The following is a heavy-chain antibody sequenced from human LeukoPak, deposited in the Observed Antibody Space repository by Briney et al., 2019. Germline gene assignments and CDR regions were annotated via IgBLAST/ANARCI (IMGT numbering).Heavy chain of an antibody. CDR1: GFTFSSYS. J-gene: IGHJ6*02. CDR2: ISSSSSYI. D-gene: IGHD4-11*01. V-gene: IGHV3-21*04. CDR3: ARNQRNYPGYYYYYGMDV. Sequence: GGSLRLSCAASGFTFSSYSMNWVRQAPGKGLEWVSSISSSSSYIYYADSVKGRFTISRDNAKNSLYLQMNSLRAEDTAVYYCARNQRNYPGYYYYYGMDVWGQGTTVTVSS.